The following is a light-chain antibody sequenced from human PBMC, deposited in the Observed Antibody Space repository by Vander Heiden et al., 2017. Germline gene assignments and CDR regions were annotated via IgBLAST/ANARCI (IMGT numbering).Light chain of an antibody. CDR3: QQYNNWPWT. CDR2: GAS. CDR1: QSVSSN. Sequence: EIVMTQSPAPLSVSPGPRATLSCRASQSVSSNLAWYQQKPGQAPRRLIYGASTRATGIPARFSGSGSGTEFTLTISSLQSEDFAVYYCQQYNNWPWTFGQGTKVEIK. J-gene: IGKJ1*01. V-gene: IGKV3-15*01.